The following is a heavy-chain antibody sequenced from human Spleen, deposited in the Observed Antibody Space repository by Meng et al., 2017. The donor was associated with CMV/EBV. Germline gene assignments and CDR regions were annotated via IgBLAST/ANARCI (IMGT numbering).Heavy chain of an antibody. Sequence: SETLSLTCTVSGGSISNTDYYWSWIRQPPGKGLEWIGYIYYSGSTNYNPSLKSRVTISVDTSKNQFSLKLSSVTAADTAVYYCARDNYGMYYFDYWGQGTLVTVSS. J-gene: IGHJ4*02. V-gene: IGHV4-61*08. CDR1: GGSISNTDYY. CDR2: IYYSGST. D-gene: IGHD4-17*01. CDR3: ARDNYGMYYFDY.